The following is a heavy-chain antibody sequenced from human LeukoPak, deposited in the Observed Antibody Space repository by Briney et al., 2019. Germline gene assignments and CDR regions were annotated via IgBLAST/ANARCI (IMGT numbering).Heavy chain of an antibody. V-gene: IGHV3-21*01. J-gene: IGHJ6*03. CDR1: GFTFSSYS. CDR2: ISSSSSYI. CDR3: ARVWRGYMDV. D-gene: IGHD3-10*01. Sequence: GGSLRLSCAASGFTFSSYSMNWVRQAPGKGLEWVSSISSSSSYIYYADSVEGRFTISRDNAKNSLYLQMNSLRAEDTAVYYCARVWRGYMDVWGKGTTVTVSS.